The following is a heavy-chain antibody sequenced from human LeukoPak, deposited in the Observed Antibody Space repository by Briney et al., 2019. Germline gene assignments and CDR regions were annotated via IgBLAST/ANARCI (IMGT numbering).Heavy chain of an antibody. J-gene: IGHJ4*02. V-gene: IGHV3-74*01. D-gene: IGHD6-25*01. CDR2: INTDGSST. CDR3: AEGSGGPGY. CDR1: GFTFSRYW. Sequence: SGGSLRLSCAAYGFTFSRYWMHWVRQAPGKGLVWVSRINTDGSSTDYADSVKGRFTMSRDNAKNTLYLQMNSLRADDTAVYFCAEGSGGPGYWGQGTLVTVSS.